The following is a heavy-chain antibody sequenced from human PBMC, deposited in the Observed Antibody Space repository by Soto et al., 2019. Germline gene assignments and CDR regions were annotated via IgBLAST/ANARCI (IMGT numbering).Heavy chain of an antibody. Sequence: SVKVSCKASGGTFSSYAISWVRQAPGQGLEWMGGITPIFGTANYAQKFQGRVTITADESTSTAYMELSSLRSEDTAVYYCARRRNPSSWYVGWFDPWGQGTLVTVSS. CDR3: ARRRNPSSWYVGWFDP. CDR1: GGTFSSYA. D-gene: IGHD6-13*01. J-gene: IGHJ5*02. V-gene: IGHV1-69*13. CDR2: ITPIFGTA.